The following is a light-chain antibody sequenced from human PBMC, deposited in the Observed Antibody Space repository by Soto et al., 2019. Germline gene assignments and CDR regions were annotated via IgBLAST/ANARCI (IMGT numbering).Light chain of an antibody. J-gene: IGLJ2*01. CDR1: SSDTGDYNY. CDR2: EVS. V-gene: IGLV2-8*01. CDR3: TSWTTSTTMI. Sequence: QSVLTQPPSASGSPGQSVTISCSGTSSDTGDYNYVSWYQQHPGKAPKLMLYEVSKRPSGVPDRFSGSKSGNMASLTVSGLQAEDEADYYCTSWTTSTTMIFGGGTKVTVL.